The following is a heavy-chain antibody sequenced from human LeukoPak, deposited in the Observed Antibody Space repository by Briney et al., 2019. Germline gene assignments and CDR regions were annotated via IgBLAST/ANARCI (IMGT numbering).Heavy chain of an antibody. CDR3: ARTGYGYNYLDY. V-gene: IGHV3-53*01. D-gene: IGHD5-24*01. CDR1: GFTVSSNY. CDR2: IYSGGNT. J-gene: IGHJ4*02. Sequence: GGSLRLSCAASGFTVSSNYMSWVRQAPGKGLEWVSVIYSGGNTYYADAVKGRFTISRDNSKNTPYLQMNSLRAEDTAVYYCARTGYGYNYLDYWGQGTLVTISS.